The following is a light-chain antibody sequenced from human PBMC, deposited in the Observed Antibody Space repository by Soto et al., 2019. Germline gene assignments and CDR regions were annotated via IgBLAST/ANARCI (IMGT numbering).Light chain of an antibody. Sequence: EMVMTQSPATLSVSPGERATLSCRASQSVSSSYLAWYQQKPGQAPRLLIYGASSRATGIPDRFSGSGSGTDFTLTISRLEPEDFAVYYCQQYGSSRWTFGQGTKVDIK. CDR2: GAS. CDR1: QSVSSSY. J-gene: IGKJ1*01. CDR3: QQYGSSRWT. V-gene: IGKV3-20*01.